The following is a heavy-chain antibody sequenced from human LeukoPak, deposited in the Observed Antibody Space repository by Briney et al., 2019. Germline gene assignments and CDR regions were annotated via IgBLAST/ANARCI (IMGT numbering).Heavy chain of an antibody. CDR3: ARVSSSYYFYFMDV. Sequence: ASVKVSCKASGYTFSTFDINWVRQAPGQGLEWMGWISVYNGNTKYAQKLQGRVTMTTDKSTSTAYMELRSLRFDDTAVYYCARVSSSYYFYFMDVWDKGTTVTVSS. J-gene: IGHJ6*03. D-gene: IGHD6-6*01. CDR2: ISVYNGNT. CDR1: GYTFSTFD. V-gene: IGHV1-18*01.